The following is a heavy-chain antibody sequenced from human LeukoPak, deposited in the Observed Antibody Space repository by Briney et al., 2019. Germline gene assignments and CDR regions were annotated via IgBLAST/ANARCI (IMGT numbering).Heavy chain of an antibody. CDR2: INPNSGGT. V-gene: IGHV1-2*02. CDR1: GYTFTGYY. D-gene: IGHD1-26*01. CDR3: ARVAGELTRGAFDI. Sequence: ASVNVSCKASGYTFTGYYMHWVRQAPGQGLEWMGWINPNSGGTNYAQKFQGRVTMTRDTSISTAYMELSRLRSDDTAVYYCARVAGELTRGAFDIWGQGTMVTVSS. J-gene: IGHJ3*02.